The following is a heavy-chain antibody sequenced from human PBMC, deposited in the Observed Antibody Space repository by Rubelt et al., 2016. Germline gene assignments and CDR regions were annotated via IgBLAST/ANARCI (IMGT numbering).Heavy chain of an antibody. CDR2: IIPILGIA. D-gene: IGHD6-19*01. CDR3: ARATYTGYSSGWFFFDY. V-gene: IGHV1-69*04. J-gene: IGHJ4*02. CDR1: GGTFSSYA. Sequence: QSGAEVKKPGSSVKVSCKASGGTFSSYAISWVRQAPGQGLEWMGRIIPILGIANYAQKFQGRVTITADKSTSTAYMELSSLRSEDTAVYYCARATYTGYSSGWFFFDYWGQGTLVTVSS.